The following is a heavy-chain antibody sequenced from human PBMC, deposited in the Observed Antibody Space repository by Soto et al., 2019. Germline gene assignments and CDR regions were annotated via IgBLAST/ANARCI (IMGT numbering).Heavy chain of an antibody. V-gene: IGHV1-69*06. D-gene: IGHD2-2*01. J-gene: IGHJ6*02. Sequence: QVQLVQSGAEVKKPGSSVTVSCKASGGTFSSYAISWVRQAPGQGLEWMGGIIPIFGTANYAQKFQGRVTITADKSTSTAYMELSSLRSEDTAVYYCARRHPVVPAAIWGCMDVWGQGTTVTVSS. CDR1: GGTFSSYA. CDR2: IIPIFGTA. CDR3: ARRHPVVPAAIWGCMDV.